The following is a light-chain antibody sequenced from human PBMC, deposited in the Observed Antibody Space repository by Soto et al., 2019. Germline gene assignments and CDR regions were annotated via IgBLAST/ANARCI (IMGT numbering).Light chain of an antibody. CDR1: QSVSSN. J-gene: IGKJ4*01. V-gene: IGKV3-15*01. Sequence: EIVMTQAPATLSVSPGERATLSCRASQSVSSNLAWYQQKPGQAPRLLIYGASTRATGIPARFSGSGSGTEFTLTFCILHSEYFADYYYQHYNNWPLPFAGGPKVDIK. CDR2: GAS. CDR3: QHYNNWPLP.